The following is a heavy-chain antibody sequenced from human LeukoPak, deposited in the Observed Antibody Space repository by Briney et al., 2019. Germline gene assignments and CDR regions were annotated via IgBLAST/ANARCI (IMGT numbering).Heavy chain of an antibody. V-gene: IGHV4-61*02. CDR3: ARYSFSLYYYYGMDV. CDR2: IYTSGST. Sequence: SETLSLTCTVSGGSISSGSYYWSWIRQPAGKGLEWIGRIYTSGSTNYNPSLKSRVTISVDTSKNQFSLKLSSVTAADTAVYYCARYSFSLYYYYGMDVWGQGITVTVSS. CDR1: GGSISSGSYY. J-gene: IGHJ6*02. D-gene: IGHD1-1*01.